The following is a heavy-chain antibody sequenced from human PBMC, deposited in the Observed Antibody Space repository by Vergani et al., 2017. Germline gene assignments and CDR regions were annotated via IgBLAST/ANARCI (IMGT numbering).Heavy chain of an antibody. V-gene: IGHV3-49*04. J-gene: IGHJ4*02. Sequence: EVQLVESGGGLVQPGRSLRLSCTASGFTFGDYAMSWVRQAPGKGLEWVGFIRSKAYGGTTEYAASVKGRFTISRDDSKSIAYLQMNSLKTEDTAVYYCTSPTLTYCGGDCYSCDYWGQGTLVTVSS. CDR1: GFTFGDYA. CDR3: TSPTLTYCGGDCYSCDY. D-gene: IGHD2-21*01. CDR2: IRSKAYGGTT.